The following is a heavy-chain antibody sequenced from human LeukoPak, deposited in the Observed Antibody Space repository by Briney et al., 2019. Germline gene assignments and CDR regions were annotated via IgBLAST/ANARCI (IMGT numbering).Heavy chain of an antibody. V-gene: IGHV1-24*01. D-gene: IGHD6-25*01. CDR1: GYTLTELS. Sequence: WASVKVSCKVSGYTLTELSMHWARQAPGKGLEWMGGFDPEDGETIYAQKFQGRVTMTEDTSTDTAYMELSSLRSEDTAVYYCATGSGIAAGYYYYGMDVWGKGTTVTVSS. CDR2: FDPEDGET. J-gene: IGHJ6*04. CDR3: ATGSGIAAGYYYYGMDV.